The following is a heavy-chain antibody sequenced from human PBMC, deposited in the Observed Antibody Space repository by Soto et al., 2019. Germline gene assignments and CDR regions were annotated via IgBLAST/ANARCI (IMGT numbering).Heavy chain of an antibody. Sequence: SETLSLTCTVSGTSISSYYWSWIRQPPGKGLEWIANIHYSGTTNYNPSLASRVTLSVDTSKNQFSLKLSSVTAADTAVYYCARHYNWNDRSHWFDPWGQGTLVTVSS. CDR3: ARHYNWNDRSHWFDP. J-gene: IGHJ5*02. CDR1: GTSISSYY. CDR2: IHYSGTT. D-gene: IGHD1-20*01. V-gene: IGHV4-59*08.